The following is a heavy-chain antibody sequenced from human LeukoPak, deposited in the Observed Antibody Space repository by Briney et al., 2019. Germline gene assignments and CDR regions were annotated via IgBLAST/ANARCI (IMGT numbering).Heavy chain of an antibody. J-gene: IGHJ4*02. Sequence: GGSLRLSCAASGFTFSSYWMSWVRQAPGKGLEWVANIKQDGSETYYVDSVKGRFTISRDNAKNSLYLQMSSLRAEDTAVYYCARYPRWDIVVVPSGDPPAYYWGQGTLVTVSS. CDR1: GFTFSSYW. CDR3: ARYPRWDIVVVPSGDPPAYY. CDR2: IKQDGSET. D-gene: IGHD2-2*01. V-gene: IGHV3-7*01.